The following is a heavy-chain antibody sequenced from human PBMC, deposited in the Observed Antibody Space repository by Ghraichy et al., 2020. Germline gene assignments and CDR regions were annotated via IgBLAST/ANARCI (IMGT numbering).Heavy chain of an antibody. D-gene: IGHD1-26*01. CDR3: VTEAHLVGATIRP. CDR2: IYYSGST. J-gene: IGHJ5*02. V-gene: IGHV4-39*02. CDR1: GGSVGSSHYY. Sequence: SETLSLTCTVSGGSVGSSHYYWGWIRQPPGKGPEWIGSIYYSGSTYYNPSLKSRVTMSIDTSKNQFSLTLSSVTAADTAIYYCVTEAHLVGATIRPWGQGTLVTVSS.